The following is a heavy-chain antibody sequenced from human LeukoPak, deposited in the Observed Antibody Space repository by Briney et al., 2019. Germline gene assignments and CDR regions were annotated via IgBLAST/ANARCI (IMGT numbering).Heavy chain of an antibody. Sequence: SETLSLTCTVSGGSISSYYWSWIRQPAGKGLEWIGRIYTSGSTNYNPSLKSRVTMSVDTSKNQFSLKLSSVTAADTAVYYCARGIIAAAATAWFDPWGQGTLVTVSS. CDR1: GGSISSYY. CDR3: ARGIIAAAATAWFDP. CDR2: IYTSGST. V-gene: IGHV4-4*07. J-gene: IGHJ5*02. D-gene: IGHD6-13*01.